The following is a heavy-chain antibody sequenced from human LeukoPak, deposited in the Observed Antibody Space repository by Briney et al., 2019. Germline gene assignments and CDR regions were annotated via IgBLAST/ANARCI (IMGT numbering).Heavy chain of an antibody. CDR2: ISSGSRTI. D-gene: IGHD3-22*01. CDR3: ARDAYYYDSSGYYLPAGADY. CDR1: GFTFSSYS. J-gene: IGHJ4*02. V-gene: IGHV3-48*01. Sequence: GGSLRLSCAASGFTFSSYSMNWVRQAPGKGLEWVSYISSGSRTIYYAGAVKCRFTISRDNAKNSLYLQMNSLRAEDTAVYYCARDAYYYDSSGYYLPAGADYWGQGTLVTVSS.